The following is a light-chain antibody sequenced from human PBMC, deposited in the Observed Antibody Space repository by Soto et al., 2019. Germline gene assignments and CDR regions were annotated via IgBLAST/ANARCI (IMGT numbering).Light chain of an antibody. V-gene: IGKV3-20*01. J-gene: IGKJ1*01. CDR2: GAY. CDR1: QSVSSSF. Sequence: VLTQSHGTLSWCPVEIAPLSCISLQSVSSSFLAWYQQRPGQAPRLLIYGAYSRATGIPDRFSGSGSGTDFTLTIRRLEPEDFAVYYCQQYGSSPRWKCGHGTKVAIK. CDR3: QQYGSSPRWK.